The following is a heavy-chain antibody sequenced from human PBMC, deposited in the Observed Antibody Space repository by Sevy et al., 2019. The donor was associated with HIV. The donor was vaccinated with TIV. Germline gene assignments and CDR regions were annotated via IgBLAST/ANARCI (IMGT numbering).Heavy chain of an antibody. Sequence: GGSLRLSCVASGFAFSDYGMHWVRQAPGKGLEWVAVIWYDGNNQHYADSVRGRFTISRDNSKNTLYLQLSSLRGEDTAVYYCARDPRIFGDYLLTYFDYWGQGVLVTVSS. CDR2: IWYDGNNQ. D-gene: IGHD4-17*01. CDR3: ARDPRIFGDYLLTYFDY. V-gene: IGHV3-33*01. J-gene: IGHJ4*02. CDR1: GFAFSDYG.